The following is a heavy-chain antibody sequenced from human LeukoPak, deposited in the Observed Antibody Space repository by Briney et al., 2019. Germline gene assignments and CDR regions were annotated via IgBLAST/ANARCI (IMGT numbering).Heavy chain of an antibody. J-gene: IGHJ4*02. CDR3: ARQDTAMVLDY. D-gene: IGHD5-18*01. Sequence: PSETLSLTCAVYGGSFSGYYWSWIRQPPGKGLEWIGYIYHSGSTYYNPSLKSRVTISVDRSKNQFSLKLSSVTAADTAVYYCARQDTAMVLDYWGQGTLVTVSS. CDR2: IYHSGST. CDR1: GGSFSGYY. V-gene: IGHV4-34*01.